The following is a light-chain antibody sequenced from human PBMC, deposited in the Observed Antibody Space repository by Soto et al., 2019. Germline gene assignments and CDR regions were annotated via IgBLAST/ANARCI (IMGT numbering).Light chain of an antibody. J-gene: IGKJ2*01. CDR2: GAS. CDR1: QSVSSN. Sequence: EIVMTQSPATLSVSPGARATLSCRASQSVSSNLAWYQRKPGQAPRRLIYGASTRATGIPARFSGSGSGTQFTLTISSLQSEDFALYYCQQYDNWPRPFGQGTKLEIK. V-gene: IGKV3-15*01. CDR3: QQYDNWPRP.